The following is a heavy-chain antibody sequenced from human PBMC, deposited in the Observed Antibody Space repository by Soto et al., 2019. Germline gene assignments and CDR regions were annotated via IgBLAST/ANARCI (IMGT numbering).Heavy chain of an antibody. CDR2: IYPGDSDT. CDR1: GYRFSSYW. Sequence: GESLKISCKGSGYRFSSYWIAWVRQMPGKGLEWMGIIYPGDSDTTYSPSFQGQVTMSADKSTSTAYLQWTSLKASDTAIYYCARQGSNGAYYYYGMDVWGQGTTVTVSS. J-gene: IGHJ6*02. D-gene: IGHD2-8*01. CDR3: ARQGSNGAYYYYGMDV. V-gene: IGHV5-51*01.